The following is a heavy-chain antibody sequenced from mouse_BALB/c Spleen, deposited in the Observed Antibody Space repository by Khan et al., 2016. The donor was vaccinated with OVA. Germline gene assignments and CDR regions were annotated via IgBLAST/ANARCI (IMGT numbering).Heavy chain of an antibody. J-gene: IGHJ4*01. CDR3: ASLRLLVDY. CDR1: GYSFTTYT. D-gene: IGHD1-2*01. V-gene: IGHV1-4*02. CDR2: INPSSGYL. Sequence: VQLQQSAAELARPGASVKMSCKASGYSFTTYTIHWVKQRPGQGLEWIGNINPSSGYLEYNQKFKEKTTLTADKSSSTAYMQLSSLTSEDSAVYYCASLRLLVDYWGQGTSVTVSS.